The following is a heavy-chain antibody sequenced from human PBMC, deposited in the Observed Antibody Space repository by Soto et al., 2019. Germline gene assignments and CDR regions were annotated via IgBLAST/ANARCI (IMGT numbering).Heavy chain of an antibody. V-gene: IGHV4-39*01. D-gene: IGHD6-6*01. CDR2: IYYSGST. CDR1: GGSISSSSYY. CDR3: ARHDIAAAYYFDY. Sequence: SETLSLTCTVSGGSISSSSYYWGWIRQPPGKGLEWIGSIYYSGSTYYNPSLKSRVTISVDTSKNQFSLKLSSVTAADTAVYYCARHDIAAAYYFDYWGQGTLVTVSS. J-gene: IGHJ4*02.